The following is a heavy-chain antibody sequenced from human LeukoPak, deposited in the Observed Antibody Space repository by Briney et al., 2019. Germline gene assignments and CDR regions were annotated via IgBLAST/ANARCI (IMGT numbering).Heavy chain of an antibody. CDR2: INPSGGST. Sequence: ASVKVSCKASGYTFATYYIYWVRQAPGQGLEWMGFINPSGGSTTYAQKFMGRVSMTRDTSTVTVYMELRSLTSDDPAVYYCAREAGKRRLLLRSRFNFYFDYWGQGALVAVSS. J-gene: IGHJ4*02. CDR3: AREAGKRRLLLRSRFNFYFDY. D-gene: IGHD2-15*01. CDR1: GYTFATYY. V-gene: IGHV1-46*01.